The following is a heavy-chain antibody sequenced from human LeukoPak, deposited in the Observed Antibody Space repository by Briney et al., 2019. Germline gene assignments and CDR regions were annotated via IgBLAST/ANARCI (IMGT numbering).Heavy chain of an antibody. J-gene: IGHJ4*02. Sequence: GGSLRLSCSASGFTFKSYAMRWVRQAPGKGLEYVSSINTNGANTYYADSVKGRFTISRDNSRNTVYVQMNSLTPEDTAVYYCVKGLDYSSSQMDSWGQGTLVTVSS. CDR3: VKGLDYSSSQMDS. CDR1: GFTFKSYA. D-gene: IGHD6-6*01. CDR2: INTNGANT. V-gene: IGHV3-64*05.